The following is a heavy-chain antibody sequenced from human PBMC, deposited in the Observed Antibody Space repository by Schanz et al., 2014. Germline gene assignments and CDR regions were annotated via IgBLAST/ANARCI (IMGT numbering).Heavy chain of an antibody. Sequence: QVQLLESGGGLFKPGGSLRLSCAGSGFTFADYYMTWIRQAPGQVLEWISYVSSYDTSVSYADSVKGRFTISRYNDKNSVYLQMNSLRVEDTAVYYCARYGFRKFGVVYGLAVWGQGTTVTVS. CDR3: ARYGFRKFGVVYGLAV. J-gene: IGHJ6*02. V-gene: IGHV3-11*01. D-gene: IGHD3-3*01. CDR1: GFTFADYY. CDR2: VSSYDTSV.